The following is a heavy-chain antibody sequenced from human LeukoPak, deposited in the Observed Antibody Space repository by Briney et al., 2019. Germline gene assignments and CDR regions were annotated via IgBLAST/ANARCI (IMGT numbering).Heavy chain of an antibody. CDR2: ISYSGST. D-gene: IGHD2-2*01. V-gene: IGHV4-59*08. Sequence: SETLPPTCTVSGGSISSDYWSWIRQRPGKGLEWIGWISYSGSTTYNPSLKTRVTISLDTSKNQFSLKLSSVTAADTAVYYCARQASCSGTNCYPFDYWGQGTLVTVSS. CDR3: ARQASCSGTNCYPFDY. CDR1: GGSISSDY. J-gene: IGHJ4*02.